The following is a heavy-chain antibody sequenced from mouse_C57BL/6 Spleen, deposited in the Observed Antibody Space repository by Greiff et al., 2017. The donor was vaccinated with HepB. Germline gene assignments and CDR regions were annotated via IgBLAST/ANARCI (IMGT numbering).Heavy chain of an antibody. Sequence: QVQLQQPGAELVKPGASVKMCCKASGYTFTSYWITWVKQRPGQGLEWIGDIYPGSGSTNYNEKFKSKATLTVDTSSSTAYMQLSSLTSEDSAVYYCAREGLLPRYFDVWGTGTTVTVSS. D-gene: IGHD2-3*01. CDR3: AREGLLPRYFDV. CDR2: IYPGSGST. V-gene: IGHV1-55*01. J-gene: IGHJ1*03. CDR1: GYTFTSYW.